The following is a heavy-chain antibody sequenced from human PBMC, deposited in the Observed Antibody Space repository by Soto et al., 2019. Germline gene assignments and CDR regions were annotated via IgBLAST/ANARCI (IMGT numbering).Heavy chain of an antibody. V-gene: IGHV4-59*08. CDR1: GGSISSYY. D-gene: IGHD2-15*01. Sequence: ETLSLTCTVSGGSISSYYWSWIRQPPGKGLEWIGYIYYSGSTNYNPSLKSRVTISVDTSKNQFSLKLSSVTAADTAVYYCARQLAYCSGGSCYLYYFDYWGQGTLVTVSS. J-gene: IGHJ4*02. CDR2: IYYSGST. CDR3: ARQLAYCSGGSCYLYYFDY.